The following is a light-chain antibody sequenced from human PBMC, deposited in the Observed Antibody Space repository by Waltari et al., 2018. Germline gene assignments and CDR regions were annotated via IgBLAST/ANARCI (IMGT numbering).Light chain of an antibody. CDR1: SSSAGGYND. J-gene: IGLJ3*02. Sequence: QSALTQPPSASGTPGQSVTTSRPGTSSSAGGYNDVSWYQQHPGKAPKLIVYDVTQRPDGVPDRFSGSKSGAADALTVSGLQAEDEADYYCNSLAGSITWVFGGGTKLTVL. CDR2: DVT. CDR3: NSLAGSITWV. V-gene: IGLV2-8*01.